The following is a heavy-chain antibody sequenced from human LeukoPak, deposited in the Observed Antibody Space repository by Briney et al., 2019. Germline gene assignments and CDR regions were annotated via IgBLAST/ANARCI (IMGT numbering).Heavy chain of an antibody. Sequence: ASVKVSCKVSGYSLTESSMHWVRQAPGKGLEWMGGFDFEDGEAIYAQRFQGRVTMTEDTSTDTAYMDLRSLRSEDTAVYYCATVVSGYYPDYWGQGTLVTVSS. V-gene: IGHV1-24*01. J-gene: IGHJ4*02. CDR2: FDFEDGEA. CDR1: GYSLTESS. CDR3: ATVVSGYYPDY. D-gene: IGHD3-22*01.